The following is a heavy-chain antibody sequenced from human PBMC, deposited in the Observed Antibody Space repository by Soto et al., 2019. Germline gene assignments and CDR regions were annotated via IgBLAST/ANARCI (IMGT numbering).Heavy chain of an antibody. CDR2: INHSGST. CDR1: GGSFSGYY. D-gene: IGHD5-18*01. Sequence: NPSETLSLTCAVYGGSFSGYYWSWIRQPPGKGLEWIGEINHSGSTNYNPSLKSRVTISVDTSKNQFSLKLSSVTAADTAVYYCARAHGYSYGYSRFDYWGQGTLVTSPQ. V-gene: IGHV4-34*01. J-gene: IGHJ4*02. CDR3: ARAHGYSYGYSRFDY.